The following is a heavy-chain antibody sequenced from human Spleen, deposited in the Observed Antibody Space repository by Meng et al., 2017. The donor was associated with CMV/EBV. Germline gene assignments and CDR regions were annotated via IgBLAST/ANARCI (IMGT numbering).Heavy chain of an antibody. V-gene: IGHV2-5*02. D-gene: IGHD3-22*01. CDR1: GFSLSTSGVG. CDR3: ALPPYYYDSSGYSDY. CDR2: IYWDDDK. Sequence: GFSLSTSGVGVGWIRQPPGKALEWLALIYWDDDKRYSPSLKSRLTITKDTSKNQVVLTMTNMDPVDTATYYCALPPYYYDSSGYSDYWGQGTLVTVSS. J-gene: IGHJ4*02.